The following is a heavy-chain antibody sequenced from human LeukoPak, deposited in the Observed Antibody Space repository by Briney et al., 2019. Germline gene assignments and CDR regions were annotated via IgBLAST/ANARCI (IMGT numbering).Heavy chain of an antibody. V-gene: IGHV3-30*03. D-gene: IGHD3-10*01. CDR2: ISYDGSNK. J-gene: IGHJ6*02. Sequence: GGSLRLSCAASGFTFSSYSMNWVRQAPGKGLEWVAVISYDGSNKYYADSVKGRFTISRDNSKNTLYLQMNSLRAEDTAVYYCARDYGVFYYYGMDVWGQGTTVTVSS. CDR1: GFTFSSYS. CDR3: ARDYGVFYYYGMDV.